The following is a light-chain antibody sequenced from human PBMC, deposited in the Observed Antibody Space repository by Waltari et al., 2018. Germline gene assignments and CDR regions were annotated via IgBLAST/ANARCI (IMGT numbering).Light chain of an antibody. Sequence: QSVLTQPPSVSGAPAQRVTITCTGSSSNIGAGYDVPWYQQLPGTAPKLLIHGNSNRPSGVPDRFSGSKSGTSASLAITGLQAEDEAVYYCQSYDSSLSGSRVFGGGTKLTVL. CDR1: SSNIGAGYD. J-gene: IGLJ2*01. V-gene: IGLV1-40*01. CDR2: GNS. CDR3: QSYDSSLSGSRV.